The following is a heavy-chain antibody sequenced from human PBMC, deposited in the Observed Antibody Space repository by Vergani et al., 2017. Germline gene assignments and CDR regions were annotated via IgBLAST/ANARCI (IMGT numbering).Heavy chain of an antibody. J-gene: IGHJ4*02. CDR2: ISSSSSDI. V-gene: IGHV3-21*01. D-gene: IGHD2-2*01. Sequence: EVQLVESGGGLVQPGGSLRLSCAASGFTFSSYSMNWVRQAPGKGLEWVSSISSSSSDIYYADSVKGRCTISRDNAKNSLYLQMNSLRAEDTAVYYCARGGGLYCSSTSCYFGYWGQGTLVTVSS. CDR1: GFTFSSYS. CDR3: ARGGGLYCSSTSCYFGY.